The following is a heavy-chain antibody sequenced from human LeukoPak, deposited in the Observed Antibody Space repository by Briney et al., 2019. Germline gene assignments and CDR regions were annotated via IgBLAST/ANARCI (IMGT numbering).Heavy chain of an antibody. Sequence: PGGSLRLSCAASGFTFSDYYMSWIRQAPGKGLEWVSYISSSGSTIYYADSVKGRFTISRDNAKNTLDLQLSSLGAEDTAVYYCARGGRNHGFDIWGQGTTVTVSS. J-gene: IGHJ3*02. CDR2: ISSSGSTI. V-gene: IGHV3-11*04. CDR1: GFTFSDYY. D-gene: IGHD3-16*01. CDR3: ARGGRNHGFDI.